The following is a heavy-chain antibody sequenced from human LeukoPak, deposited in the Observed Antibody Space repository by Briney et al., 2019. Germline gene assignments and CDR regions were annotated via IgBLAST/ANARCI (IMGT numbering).Heavy chain of an antibody. CDR2: VDPEDGET. D-gene: IGHD1-26*01. CDR3: ATGVGATPFDY. V-gene: IGHV1-69-2*01. Sequence: ASVKVSCKVSGYTFTDYYMHWMQQAPGKGLEWMGLVDPEDGETIYAEKFQGRVTITADTSTDTAYMELSSLRSEDTAVYYCATGVGATPFDYWGQGTLVTVSS. CDR1: GYTFTDYY. J-gene: IGHJ4*02.